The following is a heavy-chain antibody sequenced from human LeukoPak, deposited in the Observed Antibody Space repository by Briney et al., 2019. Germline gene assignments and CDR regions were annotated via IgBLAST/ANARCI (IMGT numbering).Heavy chain of an antibody. CDR2: ISSSGSTI. Sequence: GGSLRLSCAAPGFTFSSYEMNWVRQAPGKGLEWVSYISSSGSTIYYADSVKGRFTISRDNAKNSLYLQMNSLRAEDTAVYYCARVYPLLGMDVWGKGTTVTVSS. J-gene: IGHJ6*04. CDR1: GFTFSSYE. V-gene: IGHV3-48*03. D-gene: IGHD2-2*02. CDR3: ARVYPLLGMDV.